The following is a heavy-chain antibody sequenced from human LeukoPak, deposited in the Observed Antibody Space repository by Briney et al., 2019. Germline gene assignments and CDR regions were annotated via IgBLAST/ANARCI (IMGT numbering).Heavy chain of an antibody. Sequence: SETLSLTCAVYGGSFSGYYWSWIRQPPGKGLEWIGEINHSGSTNYNPSLKSRVTISVVTSENQFSLKLSSVTAADTAVYYCARVWRGWFDPWGQGTLVTVSS. CDR2: INHSGST. V-gene: IGHV4-34*01. CDR1: GGSFSGYY. CDR3: ARVWRGWFDP. D-gene: IGHD1-1*01. J-gene: IGHJ5*02.